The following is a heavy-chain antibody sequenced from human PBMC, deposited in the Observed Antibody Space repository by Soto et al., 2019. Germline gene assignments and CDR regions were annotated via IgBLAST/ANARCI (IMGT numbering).Heavy chain of an antibody. CDR3: AKEITGTSFTAQ. D-gene: IGHD1-7*01. CDR1: GFIFRSYT. Sequence: DVQLFESGGDLVQPGGSLRLSCAASGFIFRSYTMNWVRQVSGKWLEWVSAISGSGGDTYYADSVKGRFTISRDNSENMLYLQMNSLRAEDTGLYYCAKEITGTSFTAQGGQGTLVTVSS. V-gene: IGHV3-23*01. J-gene: IGHJ4*02. CDR2: ISGSGGDT.